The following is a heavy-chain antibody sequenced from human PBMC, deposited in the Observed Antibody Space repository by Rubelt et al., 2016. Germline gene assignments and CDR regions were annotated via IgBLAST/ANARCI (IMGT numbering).Heavy chain of an antibody. CDR2: IKQDGGEK. CDR1: GFTFSTYW. Sequence: EVQLVESGGGLVQAGGSLRLSCAASGFTFSTYWMSWVRQAPGKGLEWVANIKQDGGEKNNVVSVEGRFTVSRENVKNSRYLQMGSLGGEDTAVYYCGRDMNVWGQGTTVTVSS. J-gene: IGHJ6*02. CDR3: GRDMNV. V-gene: IGHV3-7*04.